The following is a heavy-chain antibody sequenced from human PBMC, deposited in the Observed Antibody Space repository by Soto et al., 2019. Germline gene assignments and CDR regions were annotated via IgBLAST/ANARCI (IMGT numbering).Heavy chain of an antibody. CDR1: GFTVRTNY. CDR2: IYSGGST. V-gene: IGHV3-53*01. Sequence: EVQLVESGGGLIQPGGSLRLSCAASGFTVRTNYMSWVRQAPGKGLEWVSVIYSGGSTYYADSVKGRFTISRDNSKNTLYLQMNSLRAEDTAVYYCTGDSSSSPYYYGMDVWGQGTTVSVSS. CDR3: TGDSSSSPYYYGMDV. J-gene: IGHJ6*02. D-gene: IGHD6-6*01.